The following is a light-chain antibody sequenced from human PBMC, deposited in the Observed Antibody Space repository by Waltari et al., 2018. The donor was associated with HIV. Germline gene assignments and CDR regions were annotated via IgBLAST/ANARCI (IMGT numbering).Light chain of an antibody. CDR1: ALPKQY. J-gene: IGLJ2*01. CDR3: QSADSSGTYV. V-gene: IGLV3-25*03. Sequence: SYELTQPPSVSVSPGQTARITCSGDALPKQYAYWYQQKPGQAPVLVRYKDSERPSGIPERFSGSSSGKTVTLTISGVQAEDEADYYCQSADSSGTYVFGGGTKLTVL. CDR2: KDS.